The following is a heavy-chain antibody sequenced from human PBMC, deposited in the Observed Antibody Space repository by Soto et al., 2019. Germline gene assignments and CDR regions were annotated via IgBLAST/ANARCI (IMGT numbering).Heavy chain of an antibody. V-gene: IGHV1-69*01. CDR2: IIPIFGTA. CDR3: ARRTVAGTGTDY. D-gene: IGHD6-19*01. CDR1: GDSFSSYA. Sequence: SLKGSCKAAGDSFSSYASSWVRQAPGQGLEWMGGIIPIFGTANYAQKFQGRVTITADESTSTAYMELSSLRSEDTAVYYCARRTVAGTGTDYWGQGTLDTVSS. J-gene: IGHJ4*02.